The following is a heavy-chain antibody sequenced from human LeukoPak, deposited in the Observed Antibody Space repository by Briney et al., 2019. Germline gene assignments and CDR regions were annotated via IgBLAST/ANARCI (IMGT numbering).Heavy chain of an antibody. CDR2: IYYSGST. CDR1: GGSISSYY. Sequence: SETLSLTCTVSGGSISSYYWSWIRQTPGKGLEWIGYIYYSGSTNYNPSLKSRVTISVDTSKNQFSLKLSSVTAADTAVYYCARERNGDYGEVYFDYWGQGTLVTVSS. J-gene: IGHJ4*02. V-gene: IGHV4-59*01. D-gene: IGHD4-17*01. CDR3: ARERNGDYGEVYFDY.